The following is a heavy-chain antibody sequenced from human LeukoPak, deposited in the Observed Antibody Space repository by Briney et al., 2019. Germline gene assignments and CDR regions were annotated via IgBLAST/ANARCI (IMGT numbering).Heavy chain of an antibody. CDR3: ARAEGGPATAIY. V-gene: IGHV3-11*05. D-gene: IGHD2-21*02. J-gene: IGHJ4*02. Sequence: PGESLTLSCAASGFTFSDYYMSWIRQAPGRGLEWVSYISTGSSYTNYADSVKGRFTISRNNAKNSLYLQMNGLRAEDTALYYCARAEGGPATAIYWGQGTLVTVSS. CDR1: GFTFSDYY. CDR2: ISTGSSYT.